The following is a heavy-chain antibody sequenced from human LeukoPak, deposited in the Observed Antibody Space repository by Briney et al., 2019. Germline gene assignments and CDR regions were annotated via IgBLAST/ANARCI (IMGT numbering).Heavy chain of an antibody. V-gene: IGHV3-7*03. Sequence: GGSLRLSCAASGFTFSSYWMSWVRQAPGKGLEWVANIKQDGSEEYYVDSVKGRFTISRDNAKNSLYLQMNSLRAEDTAVYYCAKPARTDYADYWGQGTLVTVSS. D-gene: IGHD1-14*01. CDR1: GFTFSSYW. CDR2: IKQDGSEE. CDR3: AKPARTDYADY. J-gene: IGHJ4*02.